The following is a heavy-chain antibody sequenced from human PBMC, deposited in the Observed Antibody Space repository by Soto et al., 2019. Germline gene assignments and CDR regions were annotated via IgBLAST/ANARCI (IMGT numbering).Heavy chain of an antibody. V-gene: IGHV5-51*01. Sequence: GESLKISCETSGYEFTRNWIGWVRQRPGKGLEWVGLVYPRGSDTRYSPSFRGHVSMSANESVRTAYLQWTSLEASDTAIYYCARQFCTTTDCSTYFDNWGQGTPVTVSS. CDR2: VYPRGSDT. CDR3: ARQFCTTTDCSTYFDN. D-gene: IGHD2-8*01. CDR1: GYEFTRNW. J-gene: IGHJ4*02.